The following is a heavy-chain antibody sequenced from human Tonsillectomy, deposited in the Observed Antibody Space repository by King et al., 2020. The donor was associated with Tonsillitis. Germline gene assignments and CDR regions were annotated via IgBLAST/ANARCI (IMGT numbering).Heavy chain of an antibody. CDR1: GFTFSNYW. Sequence: VQLVESGGGLVQPGGSLRLSCAASGFTFSNYWMTWVRQAPGKGLEWVANIKQDASEKYYGDSVRGRFTISRENAKNSLYQQMDSLRAEDTAVYYCVRGRITNSRVYAKICLYLAMDTRRAEDTAVYYCARDKEGGSSSGSNFDYWGQGTLVTVSS. J-gene: IGHJ4*02. V-gene: IGHV3-7*04. D-gene: IGHD6-19*01. CDR2: IKQDASEK. CDR3: VRGRITNSRVYAKICLYLAMDTRRAEDTAVYYCARDKEGGSSSGSNFDY.